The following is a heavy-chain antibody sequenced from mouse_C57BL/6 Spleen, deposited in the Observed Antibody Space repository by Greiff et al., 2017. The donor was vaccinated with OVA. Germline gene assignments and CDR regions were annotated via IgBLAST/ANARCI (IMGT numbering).Heavy chain of an antibody. CDR1: GFTFSSYA. CDR3: AREEGYYGSKYYFDY. Sequence: EVKVVESGGGLVKPGGSLKLSCAASGFTFSSYAMSWVRQTPEKRLEWVATISDGGSYTYYPDNVKGRFTISRDNAKNNLYLQMSHLKSEDTAMYYCAREEGYYGSKYYFDYWGQGTTLTVSS. D-gene: IGHD1-1*01. V-gene: IGHV5-4*01. CDR2: ISDGGSYT. J-gene: IGHJ2*01.